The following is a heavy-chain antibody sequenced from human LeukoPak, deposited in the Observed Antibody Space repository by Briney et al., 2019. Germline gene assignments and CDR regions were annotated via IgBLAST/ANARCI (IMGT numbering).Heavy chain of an antibody. Sequence: GGSLRLSCAASGFTFSTYAMSWVRQAPGKGLEWVSAISGSGVSTYYADSVKGRFTISRDNSKNTLYLQMNSLRAEDTAVYYCARVGIAVAGSYWYFDLWGRGTLVTVSS. CDR3: ARVGIAVAGSYWYFDL. CDR2: ISGSGVST. J-gene: IGHJ2*01. V-gene: IGHV3-23*01. D-gene: IGHD6-19*01. CDR1: GFTFSTYA.